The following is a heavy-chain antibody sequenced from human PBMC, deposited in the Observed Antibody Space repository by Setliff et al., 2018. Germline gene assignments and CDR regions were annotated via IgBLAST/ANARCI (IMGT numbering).Heavy chain of an antibody. CDR1: GYIFSDHY. V-gene: IGHV1-46*01. CDR3: ARYSGYEDVDY. D-gene: IGHD5-12*01. J-gene: IGHJ4*02. CDR2: INPSGGST. Sequence: GASVKVSCKASGYIFSDHYMHWVRQAPGQGLEWMGIINPSGGSTSYAQKFQGRVTMTRDTSTSTVYMELSSLRSEDTAVYYCARYSGYEDVDYWGQGTLVTVSS.